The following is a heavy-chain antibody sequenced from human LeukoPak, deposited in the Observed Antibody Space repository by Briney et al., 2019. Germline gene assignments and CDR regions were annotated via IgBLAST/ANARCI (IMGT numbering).Heavy chain of an antibody. CDR2: ISWNSGSI. CDR1: GFTFDDYA. J-gene: IGHJ6*02. D-gene: IGHD1-20*01. CDR3: AILSGTAYYYGMDV. V-gene: IGHV3-9*01. Sequence: GRSLRLSCAASGFTFDDYAMHWVRQAPGKGLEWVSGISWNSGSIGYADSVKGRFTISRDNAKNSLYLQMNSLRAEDTALYYCAILSGTAYYYGMDVWGQGTTVTVSS.